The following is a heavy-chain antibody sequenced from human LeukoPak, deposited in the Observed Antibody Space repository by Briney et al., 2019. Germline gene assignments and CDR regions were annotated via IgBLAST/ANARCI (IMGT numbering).Heavy chain of an antibody. CDR1: GGSFSGYY. D-gene: IGHD1-1*01. V-gene: IGHV4-34*01. CDR2: INHSGST. J-gene: IGHJ4*02. Sequence: SETLSLTCAVYGGSFSGYYWSWIRQPPGKGLEWIGEINHSGSTNYNPSLKSRVTISVDTSKNQFSLKLSSVTAADTAVYYCARVQSNWNGTAYIYYYFDYWSQGTLVTVSS. CDR3: ARVQSNWNGTAYIYYYFDY.